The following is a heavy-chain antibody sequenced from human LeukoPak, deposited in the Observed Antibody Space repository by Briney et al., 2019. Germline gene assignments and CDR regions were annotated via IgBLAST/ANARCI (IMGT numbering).Heavy chain of an antibody. CDR3: AKEGRWLEQIFDY. V-gene: IGHV3-23*01. Sequence: GGSLRLSCAASGFAVSSNYMSWVRQAPGKGLEWVSAISGSGGSTYYADSVKGRFTISRDNSKNTLYLQMNSLRAEDTAVYYCAKEGRWLEQIFDYWGQGTLVTVSS. D-gene: IGHD5-24*01. CDR2: ISGSGGST. CDR1: GFAVSSNY. J-gene: IGHJ4*02.